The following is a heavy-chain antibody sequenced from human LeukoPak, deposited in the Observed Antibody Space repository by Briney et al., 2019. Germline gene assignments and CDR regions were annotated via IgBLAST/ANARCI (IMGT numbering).Heavy chain of an antibody. V-gene: IGHV3-21*06. D-gene: IGHD5-18*01. Sequence: GGSLRLSCAASGFTFSSYSMNWVRQAPGKGLEWVSSISSSSSYIYYADSVKGRFTISRDKSKNMVYLEMNSLRADDTAVYYCARGMKEGYSYDMDLKWYFDYWGRGNLVTVSS. CDR3: ARGMKEGYSYDMDLKWYFDY. J-gene: IGHJ4*02. CDR2: ISSSSSYI. CDR1: GFTFSSYS.